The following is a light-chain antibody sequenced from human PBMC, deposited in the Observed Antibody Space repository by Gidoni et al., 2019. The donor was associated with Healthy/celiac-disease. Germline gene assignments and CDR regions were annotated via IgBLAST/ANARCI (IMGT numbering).Light chain of an antibody. Sequence: DIQMTQSPSTLSASVGDRVTITCRASESISSWLAWYQQKPGKAPKLLIYKASSLESGAPARFSGSGSGTEFTLTISSLHPDDFATYYCQQYNSKGLTFGGGTKVEIK. V-gene: IGKV1-5*03. CDR3: QQYNSKGLT. CDR2: KAS. CDR1: ESISSW. J-gene: IGKJ4*01.